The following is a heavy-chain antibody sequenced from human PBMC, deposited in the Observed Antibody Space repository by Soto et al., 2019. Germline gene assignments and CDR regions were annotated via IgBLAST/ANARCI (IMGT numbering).Heavy chain of an antibody. CDR1: GGTFSSYA. CDR2: IIPIFGTA. V-gene: IGHV1-69*13. Sequence: ASVKVSCKASGGTFSSYAISWVRQAPGQGLEWMGGIIPIFGTANYAQKFQGRVTITADESTSTAYMELSSLRSEDTAVYYCARGYYDSSGYLEVDYYGMDVWGQGTTVTVSS. J-gene: IGHJ6*02. CDR3: ARGYYDSSGYLEVDYYGMDV. D-gene: IGHD3-22*01.